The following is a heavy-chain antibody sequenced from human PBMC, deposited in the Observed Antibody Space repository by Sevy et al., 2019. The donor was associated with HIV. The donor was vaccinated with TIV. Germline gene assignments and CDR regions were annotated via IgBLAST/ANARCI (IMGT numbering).Heavy chain of an antibody. J-gene: IGHJ4*02. V-gene: IGHV3-15*01. CDR1: GFTFTYAW. CDR3: PQATGWREDFSEN. Sequence: GGSLRLSCAASGFTFTYAWMSWVRQAPGKGLEWVGRVKGKTDGWRIDYAAPVKGRFTISRDDSKNTLYLQMNSLKPGKTAGSNCPQATGWREDFSENWGQGTRVTVSS. CDR2: VKGKTDGWRI.